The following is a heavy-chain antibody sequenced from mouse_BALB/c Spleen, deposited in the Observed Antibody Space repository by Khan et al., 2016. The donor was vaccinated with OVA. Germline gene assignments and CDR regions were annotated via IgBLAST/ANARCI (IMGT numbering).Heavy chain of an antibody. CDR1: GYTFINSW. V-gene: IGHV1-7*01. Sequence: VKLLESGAELAKPGASVKMSCKASGYTFINSWILWVKQRPGQGLEWIGYINPSTGYTEYNQNFKDKATLTADKSSSTAYMQLSSLTSEDSAVYYCARRGLRWDFDYWGQGTTLTVSS. CDR3: ARRGLRWDFDY. J-gene: IGHJ2*01. D-gene: IGHD1-1*01. CDR2: INPSTGYT.